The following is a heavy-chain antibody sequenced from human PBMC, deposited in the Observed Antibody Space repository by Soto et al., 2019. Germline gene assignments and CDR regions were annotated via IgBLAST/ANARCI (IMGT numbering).Heavy chain of an antibody. CDR2: IKKDGSEK. CDR1: GFTFSSYW. Sequence: GGSLRLSCAASGFTFSSYWMSWVRQAPGKGLEWVANIKKDGSEKYYVDSVKGRFTISRDNAKNSLYLQMNSLRAEDTAVYYCARDALPTVTTKGVHWFDPWGQGTLVTVSS. D-gene: IGHD4-4*01. CDR3: ARDALPTVTTKGVHWFDP. J-gene: IGHJ5*02. V-gene: IGHV3-7*01.